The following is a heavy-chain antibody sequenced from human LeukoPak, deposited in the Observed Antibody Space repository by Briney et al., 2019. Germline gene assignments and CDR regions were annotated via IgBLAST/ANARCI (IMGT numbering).Heavy chain of an antibody. CDR3: VVAGIVSKNMDV. CDR1: GFTFTKYW. J-gene: IGHJ6*02. CDR2: IKQDGSET. D-gene: IGHD6-19*01. Sequence: GGSLRLSCAASGFTFTKYWMSWVRQTPGKGLEWLANIKQDGSETYYVDSVKGRFTISRDNAKNSLYLQMNSLRVEDTAVYYCVVAGIVSKNMDVWGQGTTVTVSS. V-gene: IGHV3-7*01.